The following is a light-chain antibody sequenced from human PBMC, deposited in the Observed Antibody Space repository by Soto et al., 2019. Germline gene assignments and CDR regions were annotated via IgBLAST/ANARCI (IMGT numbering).Light chain of an antibody. CDR3: QQYDNSPIT. CDR1: QSVSSSY. Sequence: EIVLTPSPGTLSLSPGERATLSCRASQSVSSSYLAWYQQKPGQAPRLLIYGASSRATGIPDRFSGSGSGTDFTLTISRLEPGDFAVYYCQQYDNSPITFGQGTRLEIK. J-gene: IGKJ5*01. V-gene: IGKV3-20*01. CDR2: GAS.